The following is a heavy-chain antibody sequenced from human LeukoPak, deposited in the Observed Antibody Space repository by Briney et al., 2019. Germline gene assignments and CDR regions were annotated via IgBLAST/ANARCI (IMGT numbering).Heavy chain of an antibody. J-gene: IGHJ4*02. D-gene: IGHD3-16*02. CDR1: GGTFSSYA. CDR3: AREGLRLGELSFGY. Sequence: PMASVMVSCKASGGTFSSYAISWVRQAPGQGLEWMGGIIPIFGTANYAQKFQGRVTITADESTSTAYMELSSLRSEDTAVYHCAREGLRLGELSFGYWGQGTLVTVSS. CDR2: IIPIFGTA. V-gene: IGHV1-69*13.